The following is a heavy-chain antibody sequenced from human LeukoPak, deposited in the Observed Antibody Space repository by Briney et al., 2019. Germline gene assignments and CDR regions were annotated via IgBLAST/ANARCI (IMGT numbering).Heavy chain of an antibody. CDR1: GFTFSSYW. J-gene: IGHJ6*02. D-gene: IGHD1-26*01. CDR3: ARDRVTIVGATGYYGMDV. V-gene: IGHV3-7*01. Sequence: GGSLRLSCAASGFTFSSYWMSRVRQAPGKGLEWVANIKQDGSEKYYVDSVKGRFTISRGNSKNTLYLQMNSLRAEDTAVYYCARDRVTIVGATGYYGMDVWGQGTTVTVSS. CDR2: IKQDGSEK.